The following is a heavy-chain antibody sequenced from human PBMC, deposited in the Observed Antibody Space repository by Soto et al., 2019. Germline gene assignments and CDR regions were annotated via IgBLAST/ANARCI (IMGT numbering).Heavy chain of an antibody. J-gene: IGHJ6*02. Sequence: PSETLSLTCIVSGDSATSGSYYWTWIRRPPGKGLEWIAYIYDTGISGYTPSPSYNPSLKSRVTMSVDTSKSQLSLKLTAVTAEDTAVYYCARGEDAFFYYGLDVWGQGITVTVSS. CDR1: GDSATSGSYY. CDR2: IYDTGISGYTPSP. V-gene: IGHV4-61*01. CDR3: ARGEDAFFYYGLDV.